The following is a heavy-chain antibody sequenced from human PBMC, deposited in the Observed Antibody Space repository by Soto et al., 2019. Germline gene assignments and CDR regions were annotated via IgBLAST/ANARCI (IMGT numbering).Heavy chain of an antibody. Sequence: QVQLQESGPGLVKPSETLSLTCTVSGGSISSYYWSWIRQPPGKGLEWIGYIYYSGSTNYNPSLKSRVTISVDTSKNQFSLKLSSVTAADTAVYYCARASTKYCSGGGCYPNYYYYYYMDVWGKGTTVTVSS. CDR2: IYYSGST. CDR3: ARASTKYCSGGGCYPNYYYYYYMDV. D-gene: IGHD2-15*01. J-gene: IGHJ6*03. CDR1: GGSISSYY. V-gene: IGHV4-59*01.